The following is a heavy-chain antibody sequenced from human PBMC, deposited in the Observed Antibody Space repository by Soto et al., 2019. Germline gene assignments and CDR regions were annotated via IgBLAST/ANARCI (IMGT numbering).Heavy chain of an antibody. V-gene: IGHV3-30-3*01. CDR3: ARVLNRRSGSYHYGMDV. Sequence: GGSLRLSCAASGFTFSSYAMHWGRQAPGKGLEWVAVISYDGSNKYYADSVKGRFTISRDNSKNTLYLQMNSLRAEDTAVYYCARVLNRRSGSYHYGMDVWGQGTTVTVSS. D-gene: IGHD3-10*01. J-gene: IGHJ6*02. CDR2: ISYDGSNK. CDR1: GFTFSSYA.